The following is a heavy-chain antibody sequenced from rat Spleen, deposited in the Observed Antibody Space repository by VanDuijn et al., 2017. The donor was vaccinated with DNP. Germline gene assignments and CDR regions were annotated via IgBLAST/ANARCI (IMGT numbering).Heavy chain of an antibody. J-gene: IGHJ3*01. D-gene: IGHD1-11*01. CDR1: DSSLTDSS. V-gene: IGHV2-6*01. CDR2: ISTGGST. Sequence: QVQLKESGPGLVQPSQTLSLSCTVSDSSLTDSSLHWVRQPPGKVLEWIAAISTGGSTYHNSALKSRLSISRDTSKSQVFLKMNSLQTEDTAMYFCARWEGINAYWGQGTLVTVSS. CDR3: ARWEGINAY.